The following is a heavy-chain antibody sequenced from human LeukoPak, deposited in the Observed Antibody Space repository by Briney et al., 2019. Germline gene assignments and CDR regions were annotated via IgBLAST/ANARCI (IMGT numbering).Heavy chain of an antibody. J-gene: IGHJ5*02. CDR2: INAGNGNT. D-gene: IGHD4-23*01. CDR3: ARGRGTVVISSHWFDP. CDR1: GYTFTSYA. V-gene: IGHV1-3*01. Sequence: GASVKVSCKTSGYTFTSYAMHWVRQAPGQRLEWMGWINAGNGNTKYSQKFQGRVTITRDTSTSTAYMELSSLRSEDTAVYYCARGRGTVVISSHWFDPWGQGTLVTVSS.